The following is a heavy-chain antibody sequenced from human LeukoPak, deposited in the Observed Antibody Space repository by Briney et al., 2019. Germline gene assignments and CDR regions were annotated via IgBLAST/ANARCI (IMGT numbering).Heavy chain of an antibody. Sequence: PSETLSLTCSVSGDSINSTNYYWGWIRQPPGKGLEWIGSMYYSRSTYYNPSLMSRVTISGDTSKNQFSLKVDSVTAADTAVYYCARGILWFGELLPPYYFDYWGQGTLVTVSS. CDR1: GDSINSTNYY. V-gene: IGHV4-39*01. CDR2: MYYSRST. D-gene: IGHD3-10*01. J-gene: IGHJ4*02. CDR3: ARGILWFGELLPPYYFDY.